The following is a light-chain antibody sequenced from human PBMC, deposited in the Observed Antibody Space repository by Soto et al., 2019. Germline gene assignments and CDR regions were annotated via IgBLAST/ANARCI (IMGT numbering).Light chain of an antibody. Sequence: DIVLTQSPATLSVSAGDRATLSCRASQNAFTYVAWYQQRPGQAPRLLIYDASNRDTGIPARFSGSGSGTDFTLTISSLEPEDVAVYYCLQRSNWPRTFGQGTKVELK. J-gene: IGKJ1*01. V-gene: IGKV3-11*01. CDR3: LQRSNWPRT. CDR2: DAS. CDR1: QNAFTY.